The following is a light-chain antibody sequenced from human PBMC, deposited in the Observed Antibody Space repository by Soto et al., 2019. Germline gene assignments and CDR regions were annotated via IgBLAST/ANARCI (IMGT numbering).Light chain of an antibody. Sequence: DIQMTQSPSSLSASVGDRVTITCRASQGVSTYLIWYQQRQGRAPKLLIYAASYLDGGVPSRFSGSGSGTNFTLTISSVQPEDFATYYCQQSYRTPHTFGQGTKLDTK. CDR3: QQSYRTPHT. CDR2: AAS. V-gene: IGKV1-39*01. J-gene: IGKJ2*01. CDR1: QGVSTY.